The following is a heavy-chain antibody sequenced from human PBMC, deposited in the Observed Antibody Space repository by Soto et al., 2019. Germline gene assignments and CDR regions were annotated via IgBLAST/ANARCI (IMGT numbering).Heavy chain of an antibody. CDR3: ITLPVPSSGSWFDP. D-gene: IGHD3-22*01. CDR1: GFTFSNAW. Sequence: EVQLVESGGGLVKPGGSLRLSCAASGFTFSNAWMSWVRQAPGKGLEWVGRIKSKTDGGTTDYAAPVKGRFTISRDDSKNTLYLQMNSLKTEDTAVYYCITLPVPSSGSWFDPWGQGTLVTVSS. CDR2: IKSKTDGGTT. J-gene: IGHJ5*02. V-gene: IGHV3-15*01.